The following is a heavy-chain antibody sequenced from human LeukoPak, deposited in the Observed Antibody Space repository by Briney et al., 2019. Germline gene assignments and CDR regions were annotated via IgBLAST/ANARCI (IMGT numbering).Heavy chain of an antibody. D-gene: IGHD3-10*01. Sequence: ASVKVSCKASGGTFSSYAISWVRQAPGQGLEYMGGIIPIFGTANYAQKFQGRVTITADESKSTAYMEMSSLRSEDTAVYYCARGRNGLWFGELERWGQGTLVTVSS. V-gene: IGHV1-69*01. J-gene: IGHJ4*02. CDR2: IIPIFGTA. CDR1: GGTFSSYA. CDR3: ARGRNGLWFGELER.